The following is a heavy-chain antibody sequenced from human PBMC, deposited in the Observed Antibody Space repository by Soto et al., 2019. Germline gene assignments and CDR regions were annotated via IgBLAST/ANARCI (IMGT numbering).Heavy chain of an antibody. J-gene: IGHJ4*02. V-gene: IGHV4-34*01. D-gene: IGHD3-22*01. CDR1: GGSFSAYY. CDR2: INHSGGT. Sequence: PSETLSLTCAVYGGSFSAYYWSWIRQPPGKGLEWIGEINHSGGTSYNPSLKSRVTISVDTSKSQFSLKLTSVTAADRAVYYCARGSVDTVASSGSYEYWGQGTPVTVSS. CDR3: ARGSVDTVASSGSYEY.